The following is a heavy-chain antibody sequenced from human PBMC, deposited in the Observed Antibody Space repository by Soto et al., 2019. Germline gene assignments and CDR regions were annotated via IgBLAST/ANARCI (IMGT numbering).Heavy chain of an antibody. D-gene: IGHD3-22*01. CDR3: AKGQGYYFDATGYTFDY. V-gene: IGHV3-23*01. J-gene: IGHJ4*02. CDR1: GFPFNNYA. Sequence: GGSLRLSCAASGFPFNNYALAWVRQAPGKGLEWVSCISGSGGSTYYTDSVKGRFTISRDDSKNTLFLQMNSLRAEDTAVYYCAKGQGYYFDATGYTFDYWGLGTLVTVSS. CDR2: ISGSGGST.